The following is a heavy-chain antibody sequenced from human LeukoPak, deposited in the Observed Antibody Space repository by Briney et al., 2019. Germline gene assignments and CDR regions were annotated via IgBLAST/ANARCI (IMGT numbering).Heavy chain of an antibody. V-gene: IGHV3-23*01. CDR2: ISGTGSSA. J-gene: IGHJ4*02. D-gene: IGHD6-25*01. Sequence: GGSLRLSCAASGFTFSNYGMSWVRQAPGKGLEWVSSISGTGSSAYYPDSVKGRFTISRDSSKNTLYPQMNSLRAEDTAVYYCANWAAGSPFDFRGQGTLVTVSS. CDR3: ANWAAGSPFDF. CDR1: GFTFSNYG.